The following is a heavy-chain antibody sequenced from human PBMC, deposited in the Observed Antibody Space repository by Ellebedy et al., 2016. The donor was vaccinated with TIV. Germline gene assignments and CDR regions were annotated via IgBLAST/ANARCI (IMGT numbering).Heavy chain of an antibody. CDR2: MSGSGGST. D-gene: IGHD6-13*01. V-gene: IGHV3-23*01. J-gene: IGHJ4*02. CDR1: GFTFSSYA. Sequence: GESLKISCAASGFTFSSYAMSWVRQAPGKGLEWVSTMSGSGGSTYYADSVKGRFTISRDNSKNTLYLQMTSLRAEDTAVYYCARGPPGVVSSSWYDYEYYFDYWGQGTLVTVSS. CDR3: ARGPPGVVSSSWYDYEYYFDY.